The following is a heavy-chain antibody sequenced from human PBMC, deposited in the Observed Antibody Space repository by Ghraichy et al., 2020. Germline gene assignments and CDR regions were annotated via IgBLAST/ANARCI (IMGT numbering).Heavy chain of an antibody. CDR3: ARDRTGFDP. V-gene: IGHV4-34*01. CDR2: IDHSGSS. Sequence: SETLSLTCAVYGGSFSGYYWSWIRQPPGKGLEWIGDIDHSGSSNYNPSLESRVTISVDTSKNQFSLKLTSVTAADTAVYYCARDRTGFDPWGQGTLVTVSS. J-gene: IGHJ5*02. CDR1: GGSFSGYY.